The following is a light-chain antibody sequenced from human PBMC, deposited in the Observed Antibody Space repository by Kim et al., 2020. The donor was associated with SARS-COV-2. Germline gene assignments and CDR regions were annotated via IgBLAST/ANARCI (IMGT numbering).Light chain of an antibody. J-gene: IGKJ1*01. CDR1: QSVSSN. V-gene: IGKV3-15*01. CDR2: GAS. Sequence: EIVMTQSPATLSVSPGERATLSCRASQSVSSNLAWYQQKPGQAPRLLIYGASTRATGIPARFSGSGSATEFTLTISSLQSEDFALYYCQQYNNWPPWTFGQGTKVDIK. CDR3: QQYNNWPPWT.